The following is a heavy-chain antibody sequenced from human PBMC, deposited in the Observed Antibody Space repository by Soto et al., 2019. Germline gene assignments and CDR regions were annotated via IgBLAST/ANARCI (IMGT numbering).Heavy chain of an antibody. Sequence: QLQLQQSGPGLLKPSETLSLTCSVSAGSINSRSYFWAWIRQPPGKGLEWIGSIYYNGKTYYSPSLKRRLNVSVDTSNTQFSLKLTSVTAADTAIYYCARDRYGGFDYWGLGTLVIVSS. CDR2: IYYNGKT. V-gene: IGHV4-39*02. CDR3: ARDRYGGFDY. D-gene: IGHD3-9*01. J-gene: IGHJ4*02. CDR1: AGSINSRSYF.